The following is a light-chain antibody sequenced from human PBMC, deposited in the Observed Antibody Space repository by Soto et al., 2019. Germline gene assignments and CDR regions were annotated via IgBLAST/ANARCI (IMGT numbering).Light chain of an antibody. J-gene: IGKJ2*01. V-gene: IGKV1-12*01. CDR1: QPISSW. CDR3: QQASSFPHT. Sequence: DLQMTQSPSTVSASVGDGVTITCRASQPISSWLAWFRQRPGKAPELLIYAASTLHSGVPSRFSGSGSGTDFARTISGLQPEDVATYYCQQASSFPHTFGQGT. CDR2: AAS.